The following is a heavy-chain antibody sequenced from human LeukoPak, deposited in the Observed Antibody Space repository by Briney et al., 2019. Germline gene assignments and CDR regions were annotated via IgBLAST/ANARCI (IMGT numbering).Heavy chain of an antibody. CDR1: GFTVSSNY. CDR2: ISGSGGST. D-gene: IGHD3-22*01. CDR3: AKDKAAYYDSSGYYYFDY. V-gene: IGHV3-23*01. J-gene: IGHJ4*02. Sequence: GGSLRLSCAASGFTVSSNYMSWVRQAPGKGLEWVSAISGSGGSTYYADSVKGRFTISRDNSKNTLYLQMNSLRAEDTAVYYCAKDKAAYYDSSGYYYFDYWGQGTLVTVSS.